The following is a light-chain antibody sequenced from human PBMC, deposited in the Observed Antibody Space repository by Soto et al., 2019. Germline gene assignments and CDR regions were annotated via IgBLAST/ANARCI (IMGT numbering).Light chain of an antibody. CDR3: QQRSNWPPAT. Sequence: EIVLTQSPATLSLSPGERATLSCRASQSVSSYLAWYQQKPGQAPRLLIYDASNTATGIPARFSGRGSGTDFTLTISSLEPEDFAVYYCQQRSNWPPATFGPGTKVDIK. V-gene: IGKV3-11*01. J-gene: IGKJ3*01. CDR1: QSVSSY. CDR2: DAS.